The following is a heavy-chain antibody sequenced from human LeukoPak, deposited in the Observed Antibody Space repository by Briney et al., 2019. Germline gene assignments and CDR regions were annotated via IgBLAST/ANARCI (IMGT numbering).Heavy chain of an antibody. CDR2: INHSGST. CDR3: ARDRRVAQHPFDY. Sequence: PSETLSLTCAAYGGSFSGYYWSWIRQPPGKGLEWIGEINHSGSTNYNPSLKSRVTISVDTSKNQFSLKLSSVTAADTAVYYCARDRRVAQHPFDYWGQGTLVTVSS. J-gene: IGHJ4*02. V-gene: IGHV4-34*01. CDR1: GGSFSGYY. D-gene: IGHD5/OR15-5a*01.